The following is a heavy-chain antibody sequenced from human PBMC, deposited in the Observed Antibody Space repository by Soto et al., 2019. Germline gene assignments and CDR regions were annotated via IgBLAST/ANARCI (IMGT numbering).Heavy chain of an antibody. J-gene: IGHJ4*02. CDR2: ISGSGGST. CDR3: AKGIGPSSWSLFDY. Sequence: AGGSLRLSCAASGFTFSSYAMSWVRQAPGKGLEWVSAISGSGGSTYYADSVKGRFTISRDNSKNTLYLQMNSLRAKDTAVYYCAKGIGPSSWSLFDYWGQGTQVTVSS. D-gene: IGHD6-13*01. V-gene: IGHV3-23*01. CDR1: GFTFSSYA.